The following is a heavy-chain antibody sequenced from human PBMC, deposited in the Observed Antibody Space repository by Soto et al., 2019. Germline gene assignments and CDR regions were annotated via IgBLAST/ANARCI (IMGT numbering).Heavy chain of an antibody. CDR2: IWYDGSNT. D-gene: IGHD5-12*01. CDR3: ARARGNDWYSDY. V-gene: IGHV3-33*01. Sequence: PGGSLRLSCAASGFIFSSFGMHWVRQAPGKGLEWVAHIWYDGSNTYYADSVKGRFTISRDSASNSLFLQMTSLRAEDTAVYHCARARGNDWYSDYWGQGTLVTVSS. CDR1: GFIFSSFG. J-gene: IGHJ4*02.